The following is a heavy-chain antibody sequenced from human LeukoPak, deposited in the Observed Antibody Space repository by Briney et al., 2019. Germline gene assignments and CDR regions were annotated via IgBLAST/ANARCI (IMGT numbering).Heavy chain of an antibody. J-gene: IGHJ5*02. D-gene: IGHD2-2*01. V-gene: IGHV4-59*01. Sequence: SETLSLTCTVSGGSISSYYWSWIRQPPGKGLEWIGYIYYSGSTNYNPSLKSRVTISVDTSKNQFSLKLSSVTAADTAVYYCARVVVPAAMFGNWFDPWGQGTLVTVSS. CDR2: IYYSGST. CDR1: GGSISSYY. CDR3: ARVVVPAAMFGNWFDP.